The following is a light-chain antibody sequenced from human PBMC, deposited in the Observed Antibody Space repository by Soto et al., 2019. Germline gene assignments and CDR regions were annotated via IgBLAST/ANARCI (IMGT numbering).Light chain of an antibody. V-gene: IGKV3-20*01. J-gene: IGKJ3*01. CDR3: QQYGDSPLT. CDR2: AAS. CDR1: QSVTVNS. Sequence: EILLTQSPSTLSLSPGEGVTLSCRASQSVTVNSLAWYQQKPGQAPRLLIYAASTRAAAVPDRFTGSGSGTDFALTISRLEPEDFGVYYCQQYGDSPLTSXPGTKVDIK.